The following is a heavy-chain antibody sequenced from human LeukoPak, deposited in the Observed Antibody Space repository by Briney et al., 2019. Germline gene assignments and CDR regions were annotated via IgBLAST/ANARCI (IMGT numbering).Heavy chain of an antibody. CDR1: GFTFSSYS. CDR3: AIIPRAAAGPSARSPFHY. J-gene: IGHJ4*02. D-gene: IGHD6-13*01. Sequence: PGGSLRLSCAASGFTFSSYSMNWVRQAPGKGLEWVSYISSSSSTIYYADSVKGRFTISRDNAENSLYLQMNSLRAEDTAVYYCAIIPRAAAGPSARSPFHYWGQGTLVTVSS. V-gene: IGHV3-48*01. CDR2: ISSSSSTI.